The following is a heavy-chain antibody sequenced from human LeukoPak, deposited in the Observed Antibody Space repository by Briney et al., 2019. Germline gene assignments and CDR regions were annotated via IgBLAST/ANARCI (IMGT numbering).Heavy chain of an antibody. J-gene: IGHJ3*02. CDR2: IYTSGST. Sequence: PSETLSLTCTVSGGSISSYYWSWIRQPAGKGLEWIGRIYTSGSTNYNPSLKSRVTMSVDTSKNQFSLKLSSVTAADTAVYYCAKFENCSNTSRYTAAFEIWGQGKMVTVSS. CDR3: AKFENCSNTSRYTAAFEI. V-gene: IGHV4-4*07. CDR1: GGSISSYY. D-gene: IGHD2-2*02.